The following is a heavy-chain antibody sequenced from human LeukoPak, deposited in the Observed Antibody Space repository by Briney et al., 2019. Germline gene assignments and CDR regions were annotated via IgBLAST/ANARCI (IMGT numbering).Heavy chain of an antibody. CDR2: IRYDGSNK. CDR1: GFTFSSYG. J-gene: IGHJ4*02. V-gene: IGHV3-30*02. D-gene: IGHD4-11*01. Sequence: GGSLRLSCAVSGFTFSSYGMHWVRQAPGKGLEWVAFIRYDGSNKYYADSVKGRFTISRDNSKNTLYLQMNSLRAEDTAVYYCAKANDYSNLDYWGQGTLVTVSS. CDR3: AKANDYSNLDY.